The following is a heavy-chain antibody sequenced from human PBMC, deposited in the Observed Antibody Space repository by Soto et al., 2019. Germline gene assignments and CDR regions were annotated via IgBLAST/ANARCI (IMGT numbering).Heavy chain of an antibody. D-gene: IGHD6-25*01. V-gene: IGHV1-8*01. CDR1: GFTFTTYD. CDR2: MNPYTGNT. CDR3: ARRKERSGPHYFDY. J-gene: IGHJ4*02. Sequence: ASVKVSCKASGFTFTTYDFNWVRQATGQGLEWMGWMNPYTGNTGYAQKFRGRVTMTSNTSINTAYLELSSLRSEDTAVYYCARRKERSGPHYFDYRGQGSLVTVSS.